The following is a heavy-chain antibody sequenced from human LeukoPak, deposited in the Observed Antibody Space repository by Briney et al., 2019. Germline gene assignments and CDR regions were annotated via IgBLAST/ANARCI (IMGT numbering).Heavy chain of an antibody. CDR2: FDPEDGET. CDR3: ATAQADSSGYLTQFDY. CDR1: GYTLTELS. J-gene: IGHJ4*02. V-gene: IGHV1-24*01. Sequence: ASVKVSCKVSGYTLTELSMHWVRQAPGKGLEWMGGFDPEDGETIYAQKFQGRVTMTEDTSTDTAYMELSSLRSEDTAVYYCATAQADSSGYLTQFDYWGQGTLVTVSS. D-gene: IGHD3-22*01.